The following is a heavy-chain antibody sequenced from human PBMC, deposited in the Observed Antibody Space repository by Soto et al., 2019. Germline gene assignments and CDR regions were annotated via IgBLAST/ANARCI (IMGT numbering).Heavy chain of an antibody. Sequence: QVQLVESGGGVVQPGRSLRLSCAASGFTFSSYGMHWVRQAPGKGLEWVAVISYDGSNKYYAESVKGRFTISRDNSKNTLYLQMNSLRAEDTAVYYCAKDRGGTSYGMDVWGQGTTATVS. CDR3: AKDRGGTSYGMDV. CDR2: ISYDGSNK. D-gene: IGHD2-2*01. J-gene: IGHJ6*02. V-gene: IGHV3-30*18. CDR1: GFTFSSYG.